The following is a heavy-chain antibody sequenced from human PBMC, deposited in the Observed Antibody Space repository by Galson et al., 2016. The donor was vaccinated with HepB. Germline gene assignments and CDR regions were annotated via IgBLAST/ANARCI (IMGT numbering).Heavy chain of an antibody. D-gene: IGHD3-3*01. CDR1: GDSISIYY. Sequence: SETLSLTCTISGDSISIYYWSWIRQPPGKALEWIGYIYYDGSTNYNPSLKSRVTISVDPSKNQFSLNLSSVTAADTAVYHCARDTYYFWDGFTSYAFDIWGQGRMVTVSS. CDR3: ARDTYYFWDGFTSYAFDI. CDR2: IYYDGST. J-gene: IGHJ3*02. V-gene: IGHV4-59*01.